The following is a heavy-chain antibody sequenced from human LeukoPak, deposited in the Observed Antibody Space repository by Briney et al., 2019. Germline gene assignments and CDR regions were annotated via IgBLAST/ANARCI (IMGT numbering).Heavy chain of an antibody. CDR1: GFTFSDYS. V-gene: IGHV3-48*04. D-gene: IGHD3-10*01. CDR2: ITGSSNTI. Sequence: GGSLRLSCVAPGFTFSDYSMNWVRQAPGKGLEWLSYITGSSNTIYYADSVAGRFTFSRDNAKNSLYLQINSLRAEDTAVYYCARSRGAGSDAYDIWGQGTVVAVSS. J-gene: IGHJ3*02. CDR3: ARSRGAGSDAYDI.